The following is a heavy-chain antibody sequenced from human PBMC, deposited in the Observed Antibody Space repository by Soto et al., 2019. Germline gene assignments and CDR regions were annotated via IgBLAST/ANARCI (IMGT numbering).Heavy chain of an antibody. CDR3: ARQIYDSDTGPNFQYYFDS. CDR2: IDPSDSQT. Sequence: GESLKISCKGSGYSFAGYWITWVRQKPGKGLEWMGRIDPSDSQTYYSPSFRGHVTISVTKSITTVFLQWSSLRATDTAMYYCARQIYDSDTGPNFQYYFDSWGQGTPVTVSS. V-gene: IGHV5-10-1*01. CDR1: GYSFAGYW. J-gene: IGHJ4*02. D-gene: IGHD3-22*01.